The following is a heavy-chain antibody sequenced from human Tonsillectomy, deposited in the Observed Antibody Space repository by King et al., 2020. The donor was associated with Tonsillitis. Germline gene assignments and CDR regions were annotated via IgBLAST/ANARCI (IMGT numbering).Heavy chain of an antibody. CDR3: AKSQVQYYYGSGSYSGN. CDR2: ISGSGGST. V-gene: IGHV3-23*04. CDR1: GFTFSSCA. J-gene: IGHJ4*02. D-gene: IGHD3-10*01. Sequence: VQLVESGGGLVQPGGSLRLSCAASGFTFSSCAMSWVRQAPGKGLEWVSGISGSGGSTHYADSVKGRFTISRDNSKSTLYLQMNSLRVEDTALYYCAKSQVQYYYGSGSYSGNWGQGTLVTVSS.